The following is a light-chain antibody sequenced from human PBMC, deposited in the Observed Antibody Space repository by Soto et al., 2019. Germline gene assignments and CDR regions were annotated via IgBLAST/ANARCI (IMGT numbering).Light chain of an antibody. J-gene: IGKJ1*01. CDR1: QTVSSTY. CDR3: QHYGS. CDR2: GTS. Sequence: EIVLTQSPGTLSLSPGERATLSCRASQTVSSTYLAWYQQRPGQAPRLLIFGTSNRATDIPDRFSGSGSGTDFTLTISRLEPEDFAVYFCQHYGSFGQGIKVEIK. V-gene: IGKV3-20*01.